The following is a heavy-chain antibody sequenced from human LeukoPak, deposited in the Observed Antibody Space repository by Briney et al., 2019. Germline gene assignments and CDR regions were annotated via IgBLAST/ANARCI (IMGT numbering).Heavy chain of an antibody. CDR1: GYTFTSYD. V-gene: IGHV1-8*01. D-gene: IGHD1-26*01. CDR3: ARGRRSGSQPCGY. Sequence: GASVKVSCKASGYTFTSYDINWVRQATRQGLEWMGWMNPNSGNTGYAQKFQGRGTMIRKTSISTAYMELSSLRSEDTAVYYCARGRRSGSQPCGYWGQGTLVTVCS. J-gene: IGHJ4*02. CDR2: MNPNSGNT.